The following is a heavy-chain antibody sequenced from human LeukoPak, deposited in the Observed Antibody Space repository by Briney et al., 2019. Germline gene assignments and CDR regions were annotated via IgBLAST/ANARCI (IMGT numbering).Heavy chain of an antibody. D-gene: IGHD3-22*01. CDR3: ARSLNGFYRGLDF. V-gene: IGHV3-23*01. J-gene: IGHJ4*02. Sequence: PGESLKISCAASGFSFNSYAMNWVRQAPGKGLEWVSVISSTGATTYYAASVKGRFTISRDNSKSTLYLQMDALRADDTAVYYCARSLNGFYRGLDFWGQGTLVTVSS. CDR2: ISSTGATT. CDR1: GFSFNSYA.